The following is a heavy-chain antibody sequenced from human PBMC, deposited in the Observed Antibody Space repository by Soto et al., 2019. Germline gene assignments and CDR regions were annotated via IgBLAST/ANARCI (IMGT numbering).Heavy chain of an antibody. Sequence: QVQLQQWGAGLLKPSETLSLTCAVYGGSFSGYYWSWIRQPPGKGLEWIGEINHSGSTNYNPSLKSPVTISVDTSKNQFSLELSSVTAADTAVYYCARVDYGDRPIGYWGQGTLVTGSS. D-gene: IGHD4-17*01. CDR2: INHSGST. CDR3: ARVDYGDRPIGY. J-gene: IGHJ4*02. CDR1: GGSFSGYY. V-gene: IGHV4-34*01.